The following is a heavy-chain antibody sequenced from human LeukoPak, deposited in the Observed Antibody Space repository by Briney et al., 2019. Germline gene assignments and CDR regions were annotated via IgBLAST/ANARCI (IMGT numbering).Heavy chain of an antibody. CDR3: AKDIAGSWGDCLDS. CDR1: GFVFDDYA. Sequence: GGSLRLSCATSGFVFDDYAMHWVRHGPGKGLEWVALVSWDGGSAYYADSVSGRFTISRDNTKSSLYLQMNGLRDDDTALYFCAKDIAGSWGDCLDSWGPGTRVTVSS. J-gene: IGHJ4*02. V-gene: IGHV3-43D*03. CDR2: VSWDGGSA. D-gene: IGHD3-16*01.